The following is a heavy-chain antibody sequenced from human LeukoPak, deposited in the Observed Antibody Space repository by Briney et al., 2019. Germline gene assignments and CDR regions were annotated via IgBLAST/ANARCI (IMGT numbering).Heavy chain of an antibody. D-gene: IGHD1-14*01. Sequence: HPGGSLRLSCAASGFTFKSYWMHWVRQPPGKGLVWVSRINTDGSGTTYADSVKGRFTISRDNAKNTLYLQMNSLRVEDTAAYYCSAPELDYWGLGTLVTVSS. CDR2: INTDGSGT. CDR1: GFTFKSYW. J-gene: IGHJ4*02. V-gene: IGHV3-74*01. CDR3: SAPELDY.